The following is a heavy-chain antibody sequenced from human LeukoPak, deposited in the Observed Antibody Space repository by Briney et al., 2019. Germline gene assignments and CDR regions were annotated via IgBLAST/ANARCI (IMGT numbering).Heavy chain of an antibody. CDR3: ASGYCSSTSCYPLDY. CDR1: GVSISNYY. V-gene: IGHV4-4*07. CDR2: VCRSGSI. Sequence: PSETLSLTCTVSGVSISNYYWTWIRQPAGKGLEWIGRVCRSGSIDYNPSLKSRVTMSVDSSKNQFSLKLTSVTAVDTAVYYCASGYCSSTSCYPLDYWGQGTLVTVSS. J-gene: IGHJ4*02. D-gene: IGHD2-2*03.